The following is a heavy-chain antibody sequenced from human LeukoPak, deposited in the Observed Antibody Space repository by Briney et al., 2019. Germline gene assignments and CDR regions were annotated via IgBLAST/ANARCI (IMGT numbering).Heavy chain of an antibody. CDR1: GGSIISSRYY. V-gene: IGHV4-39*07. D-gene: IGHD2-2*01. J-gene: IGHJ3*02. CDR2: IYYSGGT. Sequence: SETLSLTCTVSGGSIISSRYYWGWIRQPPGKGLEWIGTIYYSGGTYYNPSLKSRVTISLDTSKNQFSLKLSSVTAADTAVYYCARVQYQLLLGRAVSAFDIWGQGTMVTVSS. CDR3: ARVQYQLLLGRAVSAFDI.